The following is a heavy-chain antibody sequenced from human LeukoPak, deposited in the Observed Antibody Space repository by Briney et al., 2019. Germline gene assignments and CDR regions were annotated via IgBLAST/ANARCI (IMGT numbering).Heavy chain of an antibody. J-gene: IGHJ4*02. V-gene: IGHV4-39*07. CDR3: ASSAWVGYQLLNIAAAVSFDY. Sequence: PSETLSLTCTVSGGSISSSSYYWGWIRQPPGKGLEWIGSIYYSGSTYYNPSLKSRVTISVDTSKNQFSLKLSSVTAADTAVYYCASSAWVGYQLLNIAAAVSFDYWGQGTLVTASS. D-gene: IGHD6-13*01. CDR2: IYYSGST. CDR1: GGSISSSSYY.